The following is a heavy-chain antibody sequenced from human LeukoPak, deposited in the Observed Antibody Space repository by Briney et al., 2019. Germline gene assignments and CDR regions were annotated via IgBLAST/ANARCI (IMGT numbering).Heavy chain of an antibody. V-gene: IGHV4-38-2*01. Sequence: PSETLSLTCAVSGYSITSTYWWGWIRQPPGRGLEWIGSLHHSGSTSYSPSLKSRVTISVDTSKNQFSLRLSSVTAADTAVYCCARVGGDDSTGHYSVDYWGQGTLVTVSS. D-gene: IGHD3-22*01. CDR3: ARVGGDDSTGHYSVDY. CDR2: LHHSGST. CDR1: GYSITSTYW. J-gene: IGHJ4*02.